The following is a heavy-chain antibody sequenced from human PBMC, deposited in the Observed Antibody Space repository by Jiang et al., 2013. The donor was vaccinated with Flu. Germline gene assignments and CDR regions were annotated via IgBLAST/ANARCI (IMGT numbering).Heavy chain of an antibody. CDR2: VDHSGTA. D-gene: IGHD5-18*01. CDR3: TTAYRYDSGAFDV. Sequence: LLKPSETLSLTCAIYGGSISGNSWTWIRQSPGKGLEWIGDVDHSGTAHYNPSLKSRVTISVGPSKKQVLLKLKSVTATDPAVYYCTTAYRYDSGAFDVWGQGTMVTVS. V-gene: IGHV4-34*01. CDR1: GGSISGNS. J-gene: IGHJ3*01.